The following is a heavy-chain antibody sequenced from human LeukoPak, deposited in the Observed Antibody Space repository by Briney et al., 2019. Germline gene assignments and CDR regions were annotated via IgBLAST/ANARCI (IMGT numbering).Heavy chain of an antibody. D-gene: IGHD1-20*01. J-gene: IGHJ4*02. CDR1: GGSISSGSYY. Sequence: SETLSLTCTVSGGSISSGSYYWSWIRQPAGKGLEWIGRIYTSGSTNYNPSLKSRVTISVDTSKNQFSLKLSSVTAADTAVYYCARDLLTGFDYWGQGTLVTVSS. CDR3: ARDLLTGFDY. V-gene: IGHV4-61*02. CDR2: IYTSGST.